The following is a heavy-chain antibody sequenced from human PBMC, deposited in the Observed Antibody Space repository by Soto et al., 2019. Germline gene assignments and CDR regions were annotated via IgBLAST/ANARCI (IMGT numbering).Heavy chain of an antibody. D-gene: IGHD3-9*01. V-gene: IGHV4-59*01. J-gene: IGHJ4*02. CDR3: AVGYYDILTGYSPLDY. CDR2: IYYSGST. Sequence: SETRSLTCTVSGGSISSYYWSWVRQPPGKGLEWIGYIYYSGSTNYNPSLKSRVTISVDTSKNQFSLKLSSVTAADTAVYYCAVGYYDILTGYSPLDYWGQGTLVTVS. CDR1: GGSISSYY.